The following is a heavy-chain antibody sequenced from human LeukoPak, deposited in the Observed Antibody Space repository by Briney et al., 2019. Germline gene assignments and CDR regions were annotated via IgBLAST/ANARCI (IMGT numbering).Heavy chain of an antibody. D-gene: IGHD2-2*02. V-gene: IGHV1-2*02. CDR2: INPNSGGT. Sequence: ASVKVSCKASGYTFTGYYMHWVRQAPGQGLEWMGWINPNSGGTNYAQKFQGRVTMTRDTSISTAYMELSRLRSDDTAVYYCARDSCSSTSCYMGADYWGQGTLVTVSS. CDR3: ARDSCSSTSCYMGADY. CDR1: GYTFTGYY. J-gene: IGHJ4*02.